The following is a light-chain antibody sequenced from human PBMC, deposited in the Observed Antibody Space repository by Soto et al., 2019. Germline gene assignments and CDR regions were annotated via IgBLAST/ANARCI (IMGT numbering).Light chain of an antibody. Sequence: EIVLTQSPATLTLSPGERATLSCRASQSVSSYLAWFQQKPGQAPRLLIYGASTRATGIPARFSGSGSGTDFTLTISSLEPEYFAVYYCQQRSNWPRTFGQGTKVEI. CDR1: QSVSSY. CDR2: GAS. V-gene: IGKV3-11*01. J-gene: IGKJ2*01. CDR3: QQRSNWPRT.